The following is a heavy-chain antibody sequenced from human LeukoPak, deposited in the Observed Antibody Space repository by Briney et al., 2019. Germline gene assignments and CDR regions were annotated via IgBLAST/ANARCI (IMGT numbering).Heavy chain of an antibody. CDR3: VKISGIWGIAAADY. D-gene: IGHD6-13*01. CDR1: GFTFSDYP. J-gene: IGHJ4*02. V-gene: IGHV3-64D*06. Sequence: GGSLRLSCSASGFTFSDYPMHWVRQAPGKGLESVSTISSNGGNTHYADSVKGRFTISRDNSKNTLYLQMSSLRAEDTAVYYCVKISGIWGIAAADYWGQGTLVTVSS. CDR2: ISSNGGNT.